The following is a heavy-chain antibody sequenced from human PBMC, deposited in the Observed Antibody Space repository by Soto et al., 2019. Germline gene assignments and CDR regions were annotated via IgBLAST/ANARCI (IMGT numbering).Heavy chain of an antibody. CDR2: IYYSGST. V-gene: IGHV4-59*01. J-gene: IGHJ4*02. CDR3: ARRYGTVFDF. Sequence: SSETLSLTCTVSGGSISSYYWSWIRQPPGKGLEWIGYIYYSGSTNYNPSLKSRVTISVDTSKNQFSLNLSSVTAADTAVYYCARRYGTVFDFWGQRTLVTVSS. CDR1: GGSISSYY. D-gene: IGHD6-13*01.